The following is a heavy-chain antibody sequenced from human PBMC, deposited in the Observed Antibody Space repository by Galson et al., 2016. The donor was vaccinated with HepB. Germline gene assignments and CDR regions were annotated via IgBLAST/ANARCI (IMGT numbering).Heavy chain of an antibody. CDR2: IYPGDSDT. CDR1: GYSFPNYW. D-gene: IGHD5-18*01. CDR3: ARLGRYSYDYPGY. Sequence: QSGAEVKKPGESLKISCKGSGYSFPNYWIGWVRQMPGKGLEWMGTIYPGDSDTRCSPSFQGQVTISADKSISTAYLQWRSLKASDTAIYYCARLGRYSYDYPGYWGQGTLVTVSS. V-gene: IGHV5-51*01. J-gene: IGHJ4*02.